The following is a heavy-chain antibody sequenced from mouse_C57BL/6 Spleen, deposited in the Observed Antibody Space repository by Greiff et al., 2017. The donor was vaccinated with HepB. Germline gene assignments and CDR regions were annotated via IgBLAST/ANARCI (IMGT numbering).Heavy chain of an antibody. V-gene: IGHV5-17*01. CDR1: GFTFSDYG. J-gene: IGHJ3*01. CDR3: ARPFYYSNYEAWFAY. CDR2: ISSGSSTI. D-gene: IGHD2-5*01. Sequence: EVNLVESGGGLVKPGGSLKLSCAASGFTFSDYGMHWVRQAPEKGLEWVAYISSGSSTIYYADTVKGRFTISRDNAKNTLFLQMTSLRSEDTAMYYCARPFYYSNYEAWFAYWGQGTLVTVSA.